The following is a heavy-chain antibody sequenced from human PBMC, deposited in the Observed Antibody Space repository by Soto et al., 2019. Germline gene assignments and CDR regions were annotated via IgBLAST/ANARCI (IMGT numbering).Heavy chain of an antibody. CDR2: IYSGGTT. J-gene: IGHJ4*02. Sequence: GGSLRLSCAASGFSVSSNYMSWVRQAPGKGLEWVSVIYSGGTTHYADPVKGRFTISRDNSKNTLYLQMNSLRAEDTAVYYCARDGPYGDYGYFDYWGQGTLVTVSS. CDR1: GFSVSSNY. CDR3: ARDGPYGDYGYFDY. D-gene: IGHD4-17*01. V-gene: IGHV3-66*01.